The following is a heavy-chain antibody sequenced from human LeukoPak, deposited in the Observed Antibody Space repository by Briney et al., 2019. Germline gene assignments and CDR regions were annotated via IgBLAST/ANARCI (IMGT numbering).Heavy chain of an antibody. CDR3: AKGLSSATLL. CDR2: IKQDGSEK. CDR1: GFTFSSYW. D-gene: IGHD2-15*01. Sequence: GGSLRLSCVASGFTFSSYWMSWVRQAPGKGLEWVANIKQDGSEKYYVDSVKGRFTISRDNSKNTLYLQMNSLRAEDTAVYYCAKGLSSATLLWGQGTLVTVSS. J-gene: IGHJ4*02. V-gene: IGHV3-7*01.